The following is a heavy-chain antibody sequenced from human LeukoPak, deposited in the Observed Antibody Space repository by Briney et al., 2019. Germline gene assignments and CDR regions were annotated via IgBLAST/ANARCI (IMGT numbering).Heavy chain of an antibody. V-gene: IGHV4-59*08. CDR3: ARLGYCSGGSCLGADY. J-gene: IGHJ4*02. D-gene: IGHD2-15*01. CDR1: GGSITSYY. CDR2: IYSSGSS. Sequence: SETLSLTCSVSGGSITSYYWGWIRQPPGKGLEWIGYIYSSGSSNYNPSLRSRVTTSVDTSKNQFSLNLSSVTAADTAVYYCARLGYCSGGSCLGADYWGQGTLVTVSS.